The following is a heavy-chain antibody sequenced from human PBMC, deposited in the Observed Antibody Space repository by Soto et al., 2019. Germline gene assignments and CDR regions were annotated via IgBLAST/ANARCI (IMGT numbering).Heavy chain of an antibody. CDR2: INPDNGNI. CDR3: ARDILSVGPHANDAFDV. CDR1: GFSFSDNL. V-gene: IGHV1-3*01. J-gene: IGHJ3*01. D-gene: IGHD2-8*02. Sequence: VQSGAEVRKPGASVNISCRASGFSFSDNLINWVRQAPGQSLEWMGWINPDNGNIRYSQTFQGRVTISRHSSASIAYVEVSDLTSEDTAVYYCARDILSVGPHANDAFDVWGQGTMVTVSS.